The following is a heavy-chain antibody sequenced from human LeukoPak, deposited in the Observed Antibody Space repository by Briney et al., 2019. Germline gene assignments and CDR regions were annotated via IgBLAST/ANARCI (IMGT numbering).Heavy chain of an antibody. CDR3: ARGGGYGDYDGKSFDY. CDR2: IYYSGST. Sequence: TSQTLSLTCTVSGGSISSGGYYWSWIRQHPGKGLEWIGYIYYSGSTYYNPSLKSRVTISVDTSKNQFSLKLSSVTAADTAVYYRARGGGYGDYDGKSFDYWGQGTLVTVSS. D-gene: IGHD4-17*01. V-gene: IGHV4-31*03. J-gene: IGHJ4*02. CDR1: GGSISSGGYY.